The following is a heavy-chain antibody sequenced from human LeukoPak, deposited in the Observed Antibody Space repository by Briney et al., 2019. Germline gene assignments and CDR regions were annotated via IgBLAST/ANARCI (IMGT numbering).Heavy chain of an antibody. J-gene: IGHJ3*02. V-gene: IGHV4-59*08. CDR2: IYYSGST. D-gene: IGHD3-22*01. CDR1: GGSISSYY. Sequence: SETLSLTCTVSGGSISSYYWSWIRQPPGKGLEWIGYIYYSGSTNYNPSLKSRVTISVDTSKNQFSLKLSSVTAADTAVYYCARRGDYYDKVGAFDIWGQGTMVTVSS. CDR3: ARRGDYYDKVGAFDI.